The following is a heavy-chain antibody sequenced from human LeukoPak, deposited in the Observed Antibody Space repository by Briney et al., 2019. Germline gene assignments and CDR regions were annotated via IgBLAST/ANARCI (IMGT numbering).Heavy chain of an antibody. CDR2: ISSSGSTK. J-gene: IGHJ4*02. CDR3: ARGGGGGSDF. D-gene: IGHD4-23*01. V-gene: IGHV3-48*03. Sequence: GGSLRLPCGASGFTFSSFEMNWVRQAPGKGLEWVSFISSSGSTKYYADSAKGRFTISRDNAKNSLFLQMSSLRVEDTAVYFCARGGGGGSDFWGQGTLVTVSS. CDR1: GFTFSSFE.